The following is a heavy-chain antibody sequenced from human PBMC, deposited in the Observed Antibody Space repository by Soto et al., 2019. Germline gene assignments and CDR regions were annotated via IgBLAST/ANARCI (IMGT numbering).Heavy chain of an antibody. CDR3: AREEGWFGELLGHYYNVMDD. V-gene: IGHV3-33*01. D-gene: IGHD3-10*01. J-gene: IGHJ6*02. CDR1: GFTFSSYG. Sequence: GGSLRLSCAASGFTFSSYGMHWVRQAPGKGLEWVAVIWYDGSNKYYADSVKGRFTISRDNSKNTLYLQMNSLRAEDTAVYYCAREEGWFGELLGHYYNVMDDWGQGTTVSVSS. CDR2: IWYDGSNK.